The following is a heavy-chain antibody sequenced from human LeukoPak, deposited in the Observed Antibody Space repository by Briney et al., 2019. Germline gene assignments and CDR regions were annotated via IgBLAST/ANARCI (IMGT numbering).Heavy chain of an antibody. CDR1: GGSISSSSHY. D-gene: IGHD6-13*01. Sequence: SETLSLTCTVSGGSISSSSHYWGWIRQPPGKGLEWIGSIYYSGITYYNPSLRSRVTISVDTSKNQFSLKLSSVTATDTAVYYCARGYSSSWHDYWGQGTLVTVSS. V-gene: IGHV4-39*01. J-gene: IGHJ4*02. CDR2: IYYSGIT. CDR3: ARGYSSSWHDY.